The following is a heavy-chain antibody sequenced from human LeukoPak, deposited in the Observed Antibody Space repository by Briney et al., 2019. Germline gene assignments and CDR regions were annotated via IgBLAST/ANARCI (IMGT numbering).Heavy chain of an antibody. CDR1: GYTFTGYY. J-gene: IGHJ4*02. Sequence: ASVKVSCKASGYTFTGYYMHWVRQAPGQGLEWMGRINPNSGGTNYAQKFQGRVTITTDTSTSTAYMELRSLRSDDTAVYYCARVVLDHYYDSSGYLGTLDYWGQGTLVTVSS. CDR2: INPNSGGT. V-gene: IGHV1-2*06. CDR3: ARVVLDHYYDSSGYLGTLDY. D-gene: IGHD3-22*01.